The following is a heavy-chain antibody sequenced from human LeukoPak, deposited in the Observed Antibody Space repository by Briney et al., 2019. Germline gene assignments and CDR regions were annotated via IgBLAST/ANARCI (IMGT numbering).Heavy chain of an antibody. CDR1: GFTFDDYA. D-gene: IGHD6-13*01. CDR3: AKDINPGAGIAPAGYFDY. V-gene: IGHV3-43*02. Sequence: GGSLRLSCAASGFTFDDYAMHWVRQAPGKGLEWVSLISGDGGSTYYADSVKGRFTISRDNSKNSLYLQMNSLRTEDTALYYCAKDINPGAGIAPAGYFDYWGQGTLVTVSS. J-gene: IGHJ4*02. CDR2: ISGDGGST.